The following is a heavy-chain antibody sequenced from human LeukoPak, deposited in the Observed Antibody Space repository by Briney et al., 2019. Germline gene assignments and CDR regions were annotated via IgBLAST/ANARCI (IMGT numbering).Heavy chain of an antibody. CDR2: IGGSGSST. CDR1: GFTFSSYA. V-gene: IGHV3-23*01. Sequence: GGSLRLSCAASGFTFSSYAMSWVRQAPGKGLDWVSGIGGSGSSTYYADSVKGRFTISRDNSKNTLYLQMNSLRAEDTAVYYCAKKGSSWSRSYYGMDVWGQGTTVTVSS. D-gene: IGHD6-13*01. CDR3: AKKGSSWSRSYYGMDV. J-gene: IGHJ6*02.